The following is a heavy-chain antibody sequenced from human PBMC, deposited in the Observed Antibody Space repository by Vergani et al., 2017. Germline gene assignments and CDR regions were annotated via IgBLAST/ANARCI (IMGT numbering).Heavy chain of an antibody. V-gene: IGHV3-30*02. D-gene: IGHD3-16*01. CDR1: GCTLSNYD. CDR2: IQFDGSNQ. CDR3: AKHFRGWGIDY. Sequence: QVQLVESGGGVVQRGGSLRLSCATSGCTLSNYDMQWIRQGPGKGLEFVAFIQFDGSNQYYADSVKGRFTLSRDFSKNTLYLQMNSLRTDDTATYYCAKHFRGWGIDYWGQGTHVIVSS. J-gene: IGHJ4*02.